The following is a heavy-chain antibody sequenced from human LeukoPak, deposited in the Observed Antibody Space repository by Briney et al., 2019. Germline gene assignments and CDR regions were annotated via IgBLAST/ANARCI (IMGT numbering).Heavy chain of an antibody. D-gene: IGHD5-12*01. Sequence: GGSLRLSCAASGFTFSSYAMSWVRQAPGKGLEWVSSISGSGGSTFYADSVKGRFTISRDNAKNSLYLQMNSLRAEDTAVYYCARATVDWAFDIWGQGTMVTVSS. CDR2: ISGSGGST. J-gene: IGHJ3*02. CDR1: GFTFSSYA. CDR3: ARATVDWAFDI. V-gene: IGHV3-23*01.